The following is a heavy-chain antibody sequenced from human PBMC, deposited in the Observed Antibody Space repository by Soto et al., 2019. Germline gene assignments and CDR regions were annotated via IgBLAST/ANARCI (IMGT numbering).Heavy chain of an antibody. J-gene: IGHJ4*02. CDR1: GGSISSGDYY. CDR3: ARGEADFLADY. CDR2: IYYSGST. V-gene: IGHV4-30-4*01. D-gene: IGHD1-26*01. Sequence: SETLSLTCTVSGGSISSGDYYWSWIRQPPGKGLEWIGYIYYSGSTYYNPSLKSRVTISVDTSKNQFSLKLSSVTAADTAVYYCARGEADFLADYWGQGTLVTVSS.